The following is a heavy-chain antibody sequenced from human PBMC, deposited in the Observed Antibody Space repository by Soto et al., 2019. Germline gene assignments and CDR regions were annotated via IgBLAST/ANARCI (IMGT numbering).Heavy chain of an antibody. J-gene: IGHJ6*02. V-gene: IGHV3-23*01. CDR2: ISGGGGST. CDR1: EFTFSSYA. D-gene: IGHD2-8*02. Sequence: EVQLLESGGGLVQPGESLRLSGAASEFTFSSYAMTWVRQAPGKRLEWVSGISGGGGSTYYADSVKGRFTISRDNSKNTLYLQMNSLRAEDTAIYYCAKDTGNDKYYGMDVWGQGTTVTVSS. CDR3: AKDTGNDKYYGMDV.